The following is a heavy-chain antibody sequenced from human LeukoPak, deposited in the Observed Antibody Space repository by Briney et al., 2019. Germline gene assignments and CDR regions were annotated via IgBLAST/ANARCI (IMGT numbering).Heavy chain of an antibody. CDR1: GYSISSGFS. Sequence: SETLSLTCTVSGYSISSGFSWGWIRQPPGKGLEWIGSIYYSGSTYYNPSLKSRVTISVDTSKNQFSLKLSSVTAADTAVYYCARERTLFPGDSSGYFDYWGQGTLVTVSS. V-gene: IGHV4-38-2*02. D-gene: IGHD3-22*01. J-gene: IGHJ4*02. CDR2: IYYSGST. CDR3: ARERTLFPGDSSGYFDY.